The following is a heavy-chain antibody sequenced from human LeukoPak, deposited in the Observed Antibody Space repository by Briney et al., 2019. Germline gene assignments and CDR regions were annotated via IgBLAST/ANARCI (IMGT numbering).Heavy chain of an antibody. CDR1: GFTFSTYA. J-gene: IGHJ4*02. V-gene: IGHV3-64*04. CDR2: ISSNGGST. D-gene: IGHD1-14*01. Sequence: GGSLRLSCAASGFTFSTYAMHWVRQAPGKGLEYVSVISSNGGSTYYADSVKGRFTISRDNSKNTLYLQMNSLRAEDTAVYYCAKPAKTDYADYWGQGTLVTVSS. CDR3: AKPAKTDYADY.